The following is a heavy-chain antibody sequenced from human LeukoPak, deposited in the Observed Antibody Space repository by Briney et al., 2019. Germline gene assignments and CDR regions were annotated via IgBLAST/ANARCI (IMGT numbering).Heavy chain of an antibody. CDR1: GGSISSYY. V-gene: IGHV4-59*01. Sequence: SETLSLTCTVSGGSISSYYWSWIRQPPGKGLEWIGYIYYSGSTNYNPSLKSRVTISVDTSKNQFSLKLSSVTAADTAVYYCARGYQEYWNYVPFDYWGQGTLVTVSS. CDR2: IYYSGST. CDR3: ARGYQEYWNYVPFDY. D-gene: IGHD1-7*01. J-gene: IGHJ4*02.